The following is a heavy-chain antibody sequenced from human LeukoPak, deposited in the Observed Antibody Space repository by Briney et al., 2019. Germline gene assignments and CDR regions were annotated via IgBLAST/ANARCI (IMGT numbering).Heavy chain of an antibody. CDR1: GGSMSSSSEY. CDR2: MYYSGIT. J-gene: IGHJ4*02. CDR3: ARLNRGSRQTGFDY. Sequence: TSETLSLTCTVSGGSMSSSSEYWGGIRQPPGKGLEWIGSMYYSGITYYNPALKSRVTISVDTSKNQFSLKLSSVTAADTAVYYCARLNRGSRQTGFDYWGQGTLVTVSS. D-gene: IGHD2-15*01. V-gene: IGHV4-39*01.